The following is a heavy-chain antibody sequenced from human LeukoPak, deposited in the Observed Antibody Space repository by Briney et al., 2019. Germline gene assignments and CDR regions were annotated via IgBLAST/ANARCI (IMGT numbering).Heavy chain of an antibody. CDR2: ISDSGGTT. D-gene: IGHD2-15*01. Sequence: GGSLRLSCVASGFTFSNLAMGWVRQAPGKGLEWVSVISDSGGTTYYADSVKGRFTISRDNSRNTLYLQMNSLRAEDTAVYYCAKDARRSSSWYFFDHWGQGTLVTVSS. V-gene: IGHV3-23*01. CDR1: GFTFSNLA. J-gene: IGHJ4*02. CDR3: AKDARRSSSWYFFDH.